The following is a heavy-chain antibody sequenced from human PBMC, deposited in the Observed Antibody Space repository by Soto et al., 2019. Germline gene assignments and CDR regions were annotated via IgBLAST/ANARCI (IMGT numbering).Heavy chain of an antibody. CDR1: GGSISSSSYY. Sequence: SETLSLTCTVSGGSISSSSYYWGWIRQPPGKGLEWIGSIYYSGSTYYNPSLKSRVTISVDTSKNQFSLKLSSVTAADTAVYYCARLEDIVVVVAGYGNWFDPWGQGTLVTVS. CDR2: IYYSGST. CDR3: ARLEDIVVVVAGYGNWFDP. D-gene: IGHD2-15*01. V-gene: IGHV4-39*01. J-gene: IGHJ5*02.